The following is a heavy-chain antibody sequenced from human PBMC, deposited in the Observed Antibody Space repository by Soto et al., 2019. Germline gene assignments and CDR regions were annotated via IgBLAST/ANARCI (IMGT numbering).Heavy chain of an antibody. V-gene: IGHV3-23*01. D-gene: IGHD3-10*01. CDR1: GFTFSSYA. CDR3: AKGVAMVRGVTGMDV. J-gene: IGHJ6*02. CDR2: ISGSGGST. Sequence: GGSLRLSCAASGFTFSSYAMSWVRQAPGKGLEWVSAISGSGGSTYYADSLMGRFTISRDNSKNTLYLQMNSLRAEDAAVYYCAKGVAMVRGVTGMDVWGQGTTVTVSS.